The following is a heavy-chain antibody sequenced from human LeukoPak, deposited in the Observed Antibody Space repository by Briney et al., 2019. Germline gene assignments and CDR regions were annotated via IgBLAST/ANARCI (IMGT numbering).Heavy chain of an antibody. Sequence: GGSLKLSCAASGFTFSTFSMNWVRQAPGKGLEWISYISRSSDTKYYAGSVKGRFTISRDNAKNSLYLQMNSLRAEDTAVYYRARDFGSGWYGYFQHWGQGTLVTVSS. CDR2: ISRSSDTK. CDR3: ARDFGSGWYGYFQH. D-gene: IGHD6-19*01. J-gene: IGHJ1*01. V-gene: IGHV3-48*04. CDR1: GFTFSTFS.